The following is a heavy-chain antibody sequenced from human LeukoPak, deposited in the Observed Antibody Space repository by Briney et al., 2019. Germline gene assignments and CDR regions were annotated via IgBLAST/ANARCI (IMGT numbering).Heavy chain of an antibody. D-gene: IGHD5-18*01. CDR3: ARGGGYSYGSFDY. Sequence: PGGSLRLSCAASGIIFSNYWMHWVRQAPGKGLVWVSRINRDGSSTSYADSVKGRFTISRGNAKNTLYLQMNSLRAEDTAVYYCARGGGYSYGSFDYWGQGTLVTVSS. CDR2: INRDGSST. V-gene: IGHV3-74*01. CDR1: GIIFSNYW. J-gene: IGHJ4*02.